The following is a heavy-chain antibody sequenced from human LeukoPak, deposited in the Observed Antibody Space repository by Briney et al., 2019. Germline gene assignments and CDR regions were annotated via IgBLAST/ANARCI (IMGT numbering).Heavy chain of an antibody. D-gene: IGHD4-17*01. CDR2: IYYSGTT. CDR3: ARVPSPDYGAYYFDY. V-gene: IGHV4-31*03. J-gene: IGHJ4*02. Sequence: SETLSLTCTVSGGSISSGGYYWSWIRQHPGKGLEWIGYIYYSGTTYYNPSLKSRVTISVDTSKNQFSLKLNSVTSADTAVYYCARVPSPDYGAYYFDYWGQGTLVTVSS. CDR1: GGSISSGGYY.